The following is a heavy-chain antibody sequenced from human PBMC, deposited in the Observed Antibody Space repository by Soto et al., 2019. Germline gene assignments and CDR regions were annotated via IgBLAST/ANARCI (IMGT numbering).Heavy chain of an antibody. CDR2: IYYSGST. CDR3: ASAGLLTAYSQIYYFDY. V-gene: IGHV4-59*01. D-gene: IGHD3-9*01. J-gene: IGHJ4*02. CDR1: GGSISSYY. Sequence: QVQLQESGPGLVKPSETLSLTCTVSGGSISSYYWSWIRQPPGKGLEWIGYIYYSGSTNYNPSLKSRVTISVDTSKYQFSLKLSSVTAADTAVYYCASAGLLTAYSQIYYFDYWGQGTLVTVAS.